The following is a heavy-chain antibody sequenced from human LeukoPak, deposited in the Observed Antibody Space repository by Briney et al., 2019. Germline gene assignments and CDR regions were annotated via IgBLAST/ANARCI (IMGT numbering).Heavy chain of an antibody. D-gene: IGHD2-15*01. J-gene: IGHJ4*02. CDR2: IKSDGSRT. CDR3: ARELPFDY. V-gene: IGHV3-74*01. CDR1: GFAFSSHW. Sequence: GGSLRLSCAASGFAFSSHWMHWVRQAPGKGLVWVSRIKSDGSRTDYADSVKGRFTISRDNAKNTLYLQMNSLRAEDTAVYYCARELPFDYWGQGTLVTVSS.